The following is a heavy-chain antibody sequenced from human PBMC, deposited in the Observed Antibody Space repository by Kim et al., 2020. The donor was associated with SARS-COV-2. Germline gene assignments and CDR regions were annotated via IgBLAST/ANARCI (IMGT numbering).Heavy chain of an antibody. CDR3: ARDRSGYGKRYYYYGMDV. D-gene: IGHD5-12*01. CDR1: GGSISSGGYY. J-gene: IGHJ6*02. V-gene: IGHV4-31*03. Sequence: SETLSLTCTVSGGSISSGGYYWSWIRQHPGKGLEWIGYIYYSGSTYYNPSLKSRVTISVDTSKNQFSLKLSSVTAADTAVYYCARDRSGYGKRYYYYGMDVWGQGTTVTVSS. CDR2: IYYSGST.